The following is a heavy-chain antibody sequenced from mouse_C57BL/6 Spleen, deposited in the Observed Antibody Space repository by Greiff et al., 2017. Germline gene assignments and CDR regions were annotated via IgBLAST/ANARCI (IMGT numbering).Heavy chain of an antibody. CDR2: IDPEDGET. CDR3: APIYYYGSNFDY. D-gene: IGHD1-1*01. J-gene: IGHJ2*01. Sequence: EVQLQQSGAELVKPGASVKLSCTASGFNIKDYYMHWVKQRTEQGLEWIGRIDPEDGETKYAPKFPGKATITADTSSNTAYLQLSSLTSEDTAVYYCAPIYYYGSNFDYWGQGTTLTVSS. V-gene: IGHV14-2*01. CDR1: GFNIKDYY.